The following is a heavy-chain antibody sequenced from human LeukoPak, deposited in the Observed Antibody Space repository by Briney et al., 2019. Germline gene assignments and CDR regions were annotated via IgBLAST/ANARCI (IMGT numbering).Heavy chain of an antibody. D-gene: IGHD2-2*01. CDR1: GFTFSSYA. CDR3: AKERDESRYCSSTNCYPFGY. Sequence: PGGSLRLSCAASGFTFSSYAMSWVRQAPGKGLEWVSAISGSGGSTYYADSVKGRFTISRDNSKNTLYLQMNSLRAEDTAVYYCAKERDESRYCSSTNCYPFGYWGQGTLVAVSS. J-gene: IGHJ4*02. CDR2: ISGSGGST. V-gene: IGHV3-23*01.